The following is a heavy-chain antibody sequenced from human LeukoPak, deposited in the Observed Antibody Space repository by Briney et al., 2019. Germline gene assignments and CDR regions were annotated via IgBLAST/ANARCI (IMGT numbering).Heavy chain of an antibody. CDR3: ARWGRGMDV. D-gene: IGHD1-26*01. J-gene: IGHJ6*02. CDR1: GFTFSSYG. CDR2: INSDGTST. Sequence: GGSLRLSCAASGFTFSSYGMHWVRQAPGKGLVWVSRINSDGTSTSYADSVKGRFTISRDNSKNTLYLQMNSLRAEDTAVYYCARWGRGMDVWGQGTTVTVSS. V-gene: IGHV3-74*01.